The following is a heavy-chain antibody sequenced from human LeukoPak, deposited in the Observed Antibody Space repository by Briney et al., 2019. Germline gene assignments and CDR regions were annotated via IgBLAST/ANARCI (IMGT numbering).Heavy chain of an antibody. Sequence: PSETLSLTCAVYGGSFSGYYWSWIRQLPGKGLEWIGEINHSGSTNYNPSLKSRVTISVDTSKNQFSLKLSSVTAADTAVYYCASHYGSGSYFDYWGQGTLVTVSS. CDR1: GGSFSGYY. CDR3: ASHYGSGSYFDY. CDR2: INHSGST. J-gene: IGHJ4*02. D-gene: IGHD3-10*01. V-gene: IGHV4-34*01.